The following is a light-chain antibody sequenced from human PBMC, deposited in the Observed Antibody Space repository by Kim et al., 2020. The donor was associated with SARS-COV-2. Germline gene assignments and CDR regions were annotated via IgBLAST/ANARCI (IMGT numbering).Light chain of an antibody. J-gene: IGKJ4*01. CDR3: QQRDNWPLT. Sequence: SPGEKATHSCRTSQSVNSHLAWYKQKPGQAPRLLIYDASNRATGIPARFIGSVSGTDFILTISSLEPEDVAVYYCQQRDNWPLTFGRGTKVDIK. CDR2: DAS. CDR1: QSVNSH. V-gene: IGKV3-11*01.